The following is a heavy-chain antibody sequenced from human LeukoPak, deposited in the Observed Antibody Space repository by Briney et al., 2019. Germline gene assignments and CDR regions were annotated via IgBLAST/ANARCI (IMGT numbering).Heavy chain of an antibody. CDR3: ATTTYYYDSSGSQIDY. Sequence: ASVKVSCKASGYTFTSYAISWVRQAPGQGLEWMGGIIPIFGTANYAQKFQGRVTITADESTSTAYMELSSLRSEDTAVYYCATTTYYYDSSGSQIDYWGQGTLVTVSS. CDR2: IIPIFGTA. J-gene: IGHJ4*02. V-gene: IGHV1-69*13. CDR1: GYTFTSYA. D-gene: IGHD3-22*01.